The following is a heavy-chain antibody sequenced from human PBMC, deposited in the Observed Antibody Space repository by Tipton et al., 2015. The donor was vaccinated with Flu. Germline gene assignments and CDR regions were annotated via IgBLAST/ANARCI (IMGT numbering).Heavy chain of an antibody. D-gene: IGHD5-12*01. V-gene: IGHV3-11*01. CDR2: ISSSGSTI. J-gene: IGHJ6*02. CDR1: GFTFSDYY. Sequence: SLRLSCAASGFTFSDYYMSWIRQAPGKGLEWVSYISSSGSTIYYADSVKGRFTISRDNAKNSLYLQMNSLRAEDTAVYYCARVPRADIVATNLPDGTYYYYGMDVWGQGTTVTVSS. CDR3: ARVPRADIVATNLPDGTYYYYGMDV.